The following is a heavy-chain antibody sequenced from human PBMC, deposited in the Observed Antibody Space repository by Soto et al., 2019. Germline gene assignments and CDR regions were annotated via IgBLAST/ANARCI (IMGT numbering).Heavy chain of an antibody. Sequence: ASVKVSCKASGYTFTGYYMHWVRQAPGQPLEWLGWISLYSDGTNYAQKFQGRVSMTTDTSTTTAYMELRSLRSDDTAVYYCARVVPGAEAWFGPWGQGTLVTVSS. V-gene: IGHV1-2*02. CDR2: ISLYSDGT. CDR1: GYTFTGYY. D-gene: IGHD2-2*01. CDR3: ARVVPGAEAWFGP. J-gene: IGHJ5*02.